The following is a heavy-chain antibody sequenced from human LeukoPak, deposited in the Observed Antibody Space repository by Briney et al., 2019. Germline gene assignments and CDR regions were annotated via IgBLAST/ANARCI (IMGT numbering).Heavy chain of an antibody. CDR1: GYTFTSYY. V-gene: IGHV1-46*01. Sequence: ASVKVSCKASGYTFTSYYMHWVRQAPGQGLEWMGIINPSGGSTSYAQKFQGRVTMTRDMSTSTVYMELSRLRSDDTAVYYCARDIEGPAAIGYWGQGTLVTVSS. D-gene: IGHD2-2*02. CDR3: ARDIEGPAAIGY. CDR2: INPSGGST. J-gene: IGHJ4*02.